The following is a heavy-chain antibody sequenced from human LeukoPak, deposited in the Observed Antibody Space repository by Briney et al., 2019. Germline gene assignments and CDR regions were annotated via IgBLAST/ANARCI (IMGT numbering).Heavy chain of an antibody. CDR2: ISSTGITK. J-gene: IGHJ4*02. D-gene: IGHD3-10*01. Sequence: PGGSLRLSCAASGFTSSDYYMSWIRQAPGKGLEWVSYISSTGITKYYADSVKGRFTISRDNAESSLYLQMNSLRAEDTAVYYCARGRFNTYYFDYWGQGTLVTVSS. CDR3: ARGRFNTYYFDY. V-gene: IGHV3-11*01. CDR1: GFTSSDYY.